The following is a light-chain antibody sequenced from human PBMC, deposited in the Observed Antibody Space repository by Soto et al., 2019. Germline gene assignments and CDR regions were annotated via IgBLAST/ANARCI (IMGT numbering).Light chain of an antibody. Sequence: EVVLTQSPGTLSLSLGERATLSCRASERIYSAYLGWYQQKPGQAPRLLIYGTSSRATGIPDRFSGSGSGTDFTLTISRLEPEDFAVYYCQQYGRSITFGQGTRLEI. V-gene: IGKV3-20*01. CDR1: ERIYSAY. J-gene: IGKJ5*01. CDR2: GTS. CDR3: QQYGRSIT.